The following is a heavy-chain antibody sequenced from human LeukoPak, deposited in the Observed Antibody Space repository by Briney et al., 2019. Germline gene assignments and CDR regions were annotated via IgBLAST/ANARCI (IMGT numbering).Heavy chain of an antibody. CDR1: GFTFSSDW. CDR2: IKQDGSEK. CDR3: AKGGPNYDILTGYYNDWFDP. J-gene: IGHJ5*02. Sequence: GGSLRLSCAASGFTFSSDWMSWVRQAPGKGLEWVANIKQDGSEKYYVDSVKGRFTISRDNAKNTLYLQMNSLRAEDTAVYYCAKGGPNYDILTGYYNDWFDPWGQGTLVTVSS. D-gene: IGHD3-9*01. V-gene: IGHV3-7*03.